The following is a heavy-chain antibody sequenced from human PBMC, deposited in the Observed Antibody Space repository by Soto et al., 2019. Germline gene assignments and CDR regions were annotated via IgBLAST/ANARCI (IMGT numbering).Heavy chain of an antibody. CDR1: GGSFSSYA. CDR3: ARGAPMIYFDS. D-gene: IGHD3-22*01. V-gene: IGHV1-69*14. J-gene: IGHJ4*02. Sequence: QVQLVQSGAEVKKPGSSVTVSCKASGGSFSSYAISWVRQAPGQGLEWMGGIIPMFGTANYARNFQGRVTIIADKSTNTGYMELSSLRSDDTAVYYCARGAPMIYFDSWGQGTLVTVSS. CDR2: IIPMFGTA.